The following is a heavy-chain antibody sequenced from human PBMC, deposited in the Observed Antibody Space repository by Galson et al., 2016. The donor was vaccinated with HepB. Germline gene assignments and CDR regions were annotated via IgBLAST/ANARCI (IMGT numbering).Heavy chain of an antibody. Sequence: SVKVSCKASGYSFTGYYMHWVRQAPGQGLEWMGWINPNSGGTNYAQKFQGRVTMTRDTSISTVYMELSRLTSDDTALYYCGSSWYHYYYGLDVWGQGTTVTVSS. CDR1: GYSFTGYY. V-gene: IGHV1-2*02. CDR2: INPNSGGT. J-gene: IGHJ6*02. D-gene: IGHD6-13*01. CDR3: GSSWYHYYYGLDV.